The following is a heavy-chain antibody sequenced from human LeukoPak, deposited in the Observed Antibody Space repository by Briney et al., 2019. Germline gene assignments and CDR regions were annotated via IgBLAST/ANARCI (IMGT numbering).Heavy chain of an antibody. CDR2: IYYSGST. V-gene: IGHV4-59*01. J-gene: IGHJ5*02. CDR1: GFTFSSYA. Sequence: GSLRLSCAASGFTFSSYAMSWVRQPPGKGLEWIGYIYYSGSTNYNPSLKSRVTISVDTSNNQFSLKLSSVTAADTAVYYCARVYTSSWYIDPWGQGTLVTVSS. D-gene: IGHD6-13*01. CDR3: ARVYTSSWYIDP.